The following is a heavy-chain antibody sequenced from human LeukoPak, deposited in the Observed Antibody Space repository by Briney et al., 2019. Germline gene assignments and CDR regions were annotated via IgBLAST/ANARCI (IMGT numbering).Heavy chain of an antibody. CDR1: GGTFSSYA. D-gene: IGHD3-16*01. J-gene: IGHJ3*02. V-gene: IGHV1-69*05. Sequence: ASVKVSCKASGGTFSSYAINWVRQAPGQGLEWMGGIIPIFGTPNYAQKFQGRVTITTDESTSTVYMELSSLRSEDTAVYYCASPGGTYDYFAFDIWGLGTMVTVSS. CDR2: IIPIFGTP. CDR3: ASPGGTYDYFAFDI.